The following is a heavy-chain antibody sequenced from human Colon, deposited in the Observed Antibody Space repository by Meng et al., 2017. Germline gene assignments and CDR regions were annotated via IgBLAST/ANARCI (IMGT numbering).Heavy chain of an antibody. V-gene: IGHV4-39*01. D-gene: IGHD6-19*01. J-gene: IGHJ5*02. CDR3: VRSSGWVRTGFDP. CDR1: GGSTSTSGYY. Sequence: QPQLQESGSGLVKPSETLSLTCSGAGGSTSTSGYYWGWIRQPPGKGLEWIGSIGHSGITYYTPSLKSRVTVSIDTSKSQFSLKLTSVTAADTAVYYCVRSSGWVRTGFDPWGQGTLVTVSS. CDR2: IGHSGIT.